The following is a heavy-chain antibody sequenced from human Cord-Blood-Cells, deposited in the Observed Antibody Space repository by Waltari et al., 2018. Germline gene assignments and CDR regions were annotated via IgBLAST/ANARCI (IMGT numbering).Heavy chain of an antibody. CDR3: AREMLSNPIFGDPKHAFDI. D-gene: IGHD3-3*01. CDR1: GGTYSSYA. CDR2: IIPIFGTA. V-gene: IGHV1-69*01. Sequence: QVQLVQSGAEVKKPGSSVKVSCKASGGTYSSYAISWVRKAPGQGLEWMGEIIPIFGTANYAQKFQGRVTITADESTSTAYMELSSLRSEDTAVYYCAREMLSNPIFGDPKHAFDIWGQGTMVTVSS. J-gene: IGHJ3*02.